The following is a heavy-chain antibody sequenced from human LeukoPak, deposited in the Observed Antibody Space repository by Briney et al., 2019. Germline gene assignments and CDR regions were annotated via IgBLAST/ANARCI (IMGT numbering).Heavy chain of an antibody. CDR2: IIPIFGTA. J-gene: IGHJ4*02. D-gene: IGHD3-9*01. Sequence: SVKVSCKASGYTFTSYDINWVRQAPGQGLEWMGGIIPIFGTANYAQKFQGRVTITTDESTSTAYMELSSLRSEDTAVYYCARAPPTGYPVDYWGQGTLVTVSS. V-gene: IGHV1-69*05. CDR1: GYTFTSYD. CDR3: ARAPPTGYPVDY.